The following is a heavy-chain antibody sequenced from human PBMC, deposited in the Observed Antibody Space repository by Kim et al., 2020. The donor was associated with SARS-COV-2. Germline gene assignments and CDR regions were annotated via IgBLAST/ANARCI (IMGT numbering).Heavy chain of an antibody. V-gene: IGHV3-7*01. D-gene: IGHD3-9*01. CDR1: GFTFSSYW. CDR2: IKQDGSEK. CDR3: ARESRPEHDWLPMDY. Sequence: GGSLRLSCAASGFTFSSYWMSWVRQAPGKGLEWVANIKQDGSEKYYVDSVKGRFTISRDNAKNSLYLQMNSLRAEDTAVYYCARESRPEHDWLPMDYWGQGTLVTVSS. J-gene: IGHJ4*02.